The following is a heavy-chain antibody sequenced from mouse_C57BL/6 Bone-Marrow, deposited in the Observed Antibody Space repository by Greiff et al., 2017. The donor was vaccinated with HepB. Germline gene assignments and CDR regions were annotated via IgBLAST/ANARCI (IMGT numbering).Heavy chain of an antibody. D-gene: IGHD3-3*01. CDR3: ARWAGYAVDY. CDR1: GFTFTDYY. CDR2: IRNKANGYTT. J-gene: IGHJ4*01. Sequence: EVQLVESGGGLVQPGGSLSLSCAASGFTFTDYYMSWVRQPPGKALEWLGFIRNKANGYTTEYSASVKGRFTISKDNSQSILYLQMNALRAEDSATYDCARWAGYAVDYWGQGTSVTVSS. V-gene: IGHV7-3*01.